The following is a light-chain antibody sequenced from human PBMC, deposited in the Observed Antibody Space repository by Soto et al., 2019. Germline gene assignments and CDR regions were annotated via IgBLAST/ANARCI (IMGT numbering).Light chain of an antibody. CDR2: GAS. CDR1: HSISDW. Sequence: DVQMTQSPSTLSASVGDRVTITCRASHSISDWLAWYQQKPGKAPKLLIYGASSLGSGVPSRFSGSGSGTEFTLPIGGLQPDEFATYSCQHYNAFPWPFGQGTKVEIK. J-gene: IGKJ1*01. V-gene: IGKV1-5*01. CDR3: QHYNAFPWP.